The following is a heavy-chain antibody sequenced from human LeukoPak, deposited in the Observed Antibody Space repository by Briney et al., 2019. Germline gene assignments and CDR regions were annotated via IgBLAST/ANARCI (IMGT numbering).Heavy chain of an antibody. J-gene: IGHJ4*02. V-gene: IGHV4-34*01. CDR3: ARGFSH. CDR1: GGSFSGYY. Sequence: PSETLSLTCAVYGGSFSGYYWSWIRQPPGKGLEWIGEINHSGSTNYNPSLKSRVTISVDTSKNQFSLKLSSVTAADTAVYYCARGFSHWGQGTLVTVSS. CDR2: INHSGST. D-gene: IGHD3-3*01.